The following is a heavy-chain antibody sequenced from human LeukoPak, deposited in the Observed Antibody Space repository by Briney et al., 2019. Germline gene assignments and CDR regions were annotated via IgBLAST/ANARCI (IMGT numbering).Heavy chain of an antibody. CDR3: ARDLTYGDFDY. D-gene: IGHD4-17*01. CDR2: INSDETSI. Sequence: PGGSLRLSCATSGFTFTSFWMHWVRQGPGKGLVWVSRINSDETSISYADSVTGRFTISRDNAKNSLYLQMNSLRAEDTAVYYCARDLTYGDFDYWGQGTLVTVSS. V-gene: IGHV3-74*01. CDR1: GFTFTSFW. J-gene: IGHJ4*02.